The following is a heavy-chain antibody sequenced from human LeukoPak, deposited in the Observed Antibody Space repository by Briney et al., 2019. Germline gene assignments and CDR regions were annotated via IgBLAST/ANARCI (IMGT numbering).Heavy chain of an antibody. CDR1: GGSISSYY. CDR2: IYYSGST. J-gene: IGHJ5*02. V-gene: IGHV4-59*12. D-gene: IGHD1-26*01. CDR3: ARSRLGIVGATRYNWFDP. Sequence: SETLSLTCTVSGGSISSYYWSWIRQPPGKGLEWSGYIYYSGSTNYNPSLKSRVTISVDTSKNQFPLKLGSVTAADTAVYYCARSRLGIVGATRYNWFDPWGQGTLVTVSS.